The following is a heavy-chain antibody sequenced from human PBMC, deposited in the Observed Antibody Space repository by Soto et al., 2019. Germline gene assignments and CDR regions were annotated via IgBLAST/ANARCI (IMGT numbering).Heavy chain of an antibody. CDR2: IYYSGSA. CDR3: ARVICSSKTCYFPDWFDP. V-gene: IGHV4-31*03. Sequence: NPSETLSLTCTVSGGSISSGANYWSWVRQGPGKGLEWIGNIYYSGSAYYNPSLKSRLTMSVDTSKNSFSLKLTSVTAADTAVYYCARVICSSKTCYFPDWFDPWGQGTLVTVSA. D-gene: IGHD2-2*01. J-gene: IGHJ5*02. CDR1: GGSISSGANY.